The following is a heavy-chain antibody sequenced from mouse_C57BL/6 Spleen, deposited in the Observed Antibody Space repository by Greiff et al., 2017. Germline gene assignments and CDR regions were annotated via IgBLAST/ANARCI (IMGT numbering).Heavy chain of an antibody. V-gene: IGHV1-82*01. CDR1: GYAFSSSW. CDR2: IYPGDGDT. Sequence: QVQLPQSGPELVKPGASVKISCKASGYAFSSSWMNWVKQRPGKGLEWIGRIYPGDGDTNYNGKFKGKATLTADKSSSTAYMQLSSLTSEDSAVYFCARLGYGSSYGYFDVWGTGTTVTVSS. D-gene: IGHD1-1*01. CDR3: ARLGYGSSYGYFDV. J-gene: IGHJ1*03.